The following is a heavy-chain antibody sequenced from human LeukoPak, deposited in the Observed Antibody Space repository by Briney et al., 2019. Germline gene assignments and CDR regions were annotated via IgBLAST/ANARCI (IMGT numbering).Heavy chain of an antibody. CDR3: TRRGGSSSSDWFDP. CDR1: GGSISNYY. V-gene: IGHV4-59*08. Sequence: SETLSLTCTVSGGSISNYYWSWIRQPPGKGLEWIGYVYYTGSTSYNPSLKSRVTISGDTSKNQFSLKLSSVTAADTAVYYCTRRGGSSSSDWFDPWGQGTLVIVSS. CDR2: VYYTGST. D-gene: IGHD6-6*01. J-gene: IGHJ5*02.